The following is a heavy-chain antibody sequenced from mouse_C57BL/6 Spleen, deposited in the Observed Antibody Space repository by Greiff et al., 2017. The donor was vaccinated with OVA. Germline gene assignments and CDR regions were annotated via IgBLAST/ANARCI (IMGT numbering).Heavy chain of an antibody. J-gene: IGHJ3*01. CDR2: IYPGDGDT. CDR3: ARSNGSSYGFAY. CDR1: GYAFSSYW. Sequence: QVQLKESGAELVKPGASVKISCKASGYAFSSYWMNWVKQRPGKGLEWIGQIYPGDGDTNYNGKFKGKATLTADKSSSTAYMQLSSLTSEDSAVYFCARSNGSSYGFAYWGQGTLVTVSA. D-gene: IGHD1-1*01. V-gene: IGHV1-80*01.